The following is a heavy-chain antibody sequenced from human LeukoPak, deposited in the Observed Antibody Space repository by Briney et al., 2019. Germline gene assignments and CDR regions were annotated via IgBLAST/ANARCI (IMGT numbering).Heavy chain of an antibody. D-gene: IGHD2-2*01. CDR3: ARHVPFGALLLPSALDY. V-gene: IGHV4-61*02. J-gene: IGHJ4*02. Sequence: PSETLSLTCTVSGDSISSGSDYWSWIRQSAGKGLEWIGRIYTSGSTNYNPSLKSRVTISIDTSKNQFSLKLTSVTAADTAVYYCARHVPFGALLLPSALDYWGQGTLVTVSS. CDR2: IYTSGST. CDR1: GDSISSGSDY.